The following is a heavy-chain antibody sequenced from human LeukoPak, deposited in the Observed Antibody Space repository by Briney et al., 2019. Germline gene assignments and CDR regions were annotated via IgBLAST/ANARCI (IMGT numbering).Heavy chain of an antibody. CDR2: INWNGGST. V-gene: IGHV3-20*04. CDR3: ARVGIFGVVTPNWFDP. Sequence: PGGCLRLSCAASGFTFDDYGMSWVRQAPGKGLEWVSGINWNGGSTGYADSVKGRFTISRDNAKNSLYLQMNSLRAEDTALYYCARVGIFGVVTPNWFDPWGQGTLVTVSS. D-gene: IGHD3-3*01. J-gene: IGHJ5*02. CDR1: GFTFDDYG.